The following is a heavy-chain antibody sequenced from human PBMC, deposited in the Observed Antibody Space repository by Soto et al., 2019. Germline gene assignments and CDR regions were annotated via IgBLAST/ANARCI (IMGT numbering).Heavy chain of an antibody. D-gene: IGHD3-10*01. CDR1: GGTFSSYA. CDR2: ILLIFGTA. Sequence: QVQLVQSGAEVKKPGSSVKVSCKASGGTFSSYAISWARQAPGQGLEWMGGILLIFGTANYAQKFQGRVTITADESTSAAYMELSSLRSEDTAVYYCARGSAYGSGSYYPISPSYYYYGMDVWGQGTTVTVSS. J-gene: IGHJ6*02. V-gene: IGHV1-69*01. CDR3: ARGSAYGSGSYYPISPSYYYYGMDV.